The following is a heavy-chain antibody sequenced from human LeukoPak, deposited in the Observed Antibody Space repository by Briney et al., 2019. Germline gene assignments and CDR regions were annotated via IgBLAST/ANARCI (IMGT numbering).Heavy chain of an antibody. Sequence: PSETLSLTCTVSGGSISSYYWSWIRQPPGKGLEWIGYIYYSGSTNYNPSLKSRVTISVDTSKNQFSLKLSSVTTADTAVYYCARVRSSAFYEGMDVWGQGTTVTVSS. CDR1: GGSISSYY. CDR2: IYYSGST. V-gene: IGHV4-59*01. CDR3: ARVRSSAFYEGMDV. J-gene: IGHJ6*02. D-gene: IGHD3-22*01.